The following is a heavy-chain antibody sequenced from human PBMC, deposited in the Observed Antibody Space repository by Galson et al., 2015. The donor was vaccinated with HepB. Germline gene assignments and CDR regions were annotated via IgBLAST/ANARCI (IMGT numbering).Heavy chain of an antibody. Sequence: QSGASVTEPGESLRISSKGSGSSVANYWITWVRQMPGKGLECMGRIDPSDSYTNYRPSFKGHVTISADKSISTAYLQWSSLKASDTAIYYCARQDTAMDFDYWGQGTLVTVSS. V-gene: IGHV5-10-1*03. CDR1: GSSVANYW. CDR3: ARQDTAMDFDY. J-gene: IGHJ4*02. CDR2: IDPSDSYT. D-gene: IGHD5-18*01.